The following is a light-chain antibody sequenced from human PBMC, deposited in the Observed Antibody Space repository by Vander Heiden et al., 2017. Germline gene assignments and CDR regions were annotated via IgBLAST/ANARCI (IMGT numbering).Light chain of an antibody. CDR1: QSVLYSSNNKNY. J-gene: IGKJ1*01. V-gene: IGKV4-1*01. CDR2: WAS. Sequence: IFFTHSPASLPLSLGERATINCKSSQSVLYSSNNKNYLAWYQQKPGQPPKVLIYWASTRESGVPDRFSGSGSGTDFTLTISSLQAEDVAVYYCQQYYSTPWTFGQGTKVEIK. CDR3: QQYYSTPWT.